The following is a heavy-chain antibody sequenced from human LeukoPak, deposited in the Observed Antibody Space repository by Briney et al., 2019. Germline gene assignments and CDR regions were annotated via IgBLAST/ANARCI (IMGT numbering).Heavy chain of an antibody. J-gene: IGHJ4*02. CDR1: GFKFSSYS. CDR2: ISSSSSYI. V-gene: IGHV3-21*01. CDR3: ARADYYDILTGYPYYFDY. Sequence: GGSLRLSCAASGFKFSSYSMKWVRQAPGKGLEWVSFISSSSSYIYYADSVKGRFTISRDNAKNSLYLQMNSLRAEDTAVYYCARADYYDILTGYPYYFDYWGQGTLVTVSS. D-gene: IGHD3-9*01.